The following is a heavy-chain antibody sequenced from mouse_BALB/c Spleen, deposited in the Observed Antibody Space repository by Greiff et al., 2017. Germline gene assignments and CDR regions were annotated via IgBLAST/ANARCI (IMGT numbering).Heavy chain of an antibody. D-gene: IGHD1-1*01. Sequence: EVNVVESGPSLVKPSQTLSLTCSVTGDSITSGYWNWIRKFPGNKLEYMGYISYSGSTYYNPSLKSRISITRDTSKNQYYLQLNSVTTEDTATYYCARRYGSSHWYFDVWGAGTTVTVSS. CDR3: ARRYGSSHWYFDV. J-gene: IGHJ1*01. CDR1: GDSITSGY. CDR2: ISYSGST. V-gene: IGHV3-8*02.